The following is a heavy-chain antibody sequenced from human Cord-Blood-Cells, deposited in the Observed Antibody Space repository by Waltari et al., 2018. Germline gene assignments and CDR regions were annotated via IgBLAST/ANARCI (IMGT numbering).Heavy chain of an antibody. D-gene: IGHD6-19*01. V-gene: IGHV4-31*03. Sequence: QVQLQESGPGLVKPSQTLSLTCTVSGGSISSGGYYWSWIRQHPGKGLEWIGYIYYRGSTYYSPSPKSRVTISVDTSKNQFSLKLSSVTAADTAVYYCARARQVAVASSFDYWGQGTLVTVSS. CDR1: GGSISSGGYY. CDR2: IYYRGST. CDR3: ARARQVAVASSFDY. J-gene: IGHJ4*02.